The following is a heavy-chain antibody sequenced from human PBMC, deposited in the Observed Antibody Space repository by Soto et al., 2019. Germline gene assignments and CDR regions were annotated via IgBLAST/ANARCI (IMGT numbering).Heavy chain of an antibody. V-gene: IGHV3-23*01. CDR1: GFTFGSYA. D-gene: IGHD3-16*01. CDR2: ISGSGRTT. J-gene: IGHJ6*03. CDR3: AKFRGPSYSYYSMDV. Sequence: EVQLLESGGGLVQPGGSLRLSCAASGFTFGSYAMNWLRQAPGRGLECVSFISGSGRTTYYADSVKGRFTVSRENSKNTLYLQINSLRAENTALYYCAKFRGPSYSYYSMDVWCKGTTVTVSS.